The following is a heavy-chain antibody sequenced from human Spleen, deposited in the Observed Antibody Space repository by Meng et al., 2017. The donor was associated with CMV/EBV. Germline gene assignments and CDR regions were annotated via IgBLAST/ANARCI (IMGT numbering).Heavy chain of an antibody. CDR3: AREGHQYYDFWSGYPYGMDV. V-gene: IGHV1-69*05. CDR2: IIPIFGTA. CDR1: GGTFSSYA. Sequence: SVKVSCKASGGTFSSYAISWVRQAPGQGLEWMGGIIPIFGTANYAQKFQGRVTITTDESTSTAYMELSSLRSEGTAVYYCAREGHQYYDFWSGYPYGMDVWGQGTTVTVSS. J-gene: IGHJ6*02. D-gene: IGHD3-3*01.